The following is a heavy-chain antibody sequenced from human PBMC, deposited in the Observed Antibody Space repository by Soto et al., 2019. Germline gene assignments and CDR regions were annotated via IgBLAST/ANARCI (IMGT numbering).Heavy chain of an antibody. CDR2: IKGDGSKE. V-gene: IGHV3-7*03. CDR3: ARGVATGFGYFDH. Sequence: GGSLRLSCAASGFTFNNFWMSWVRQAPGKGLEWVANIKGDGSKEYYVDSVKGRFSISRDNTKNSLHLQINSLRAEDTAIYYCARGVATGFGYFDHWGQGTLVTVSS. D-gene: IGHD5-12*01. CDR1: GFTFNNFW. J-gene: IGHJ4*02.